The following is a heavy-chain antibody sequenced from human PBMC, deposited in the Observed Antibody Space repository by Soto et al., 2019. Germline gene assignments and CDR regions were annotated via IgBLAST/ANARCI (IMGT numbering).Heavy chain of an antibody. CDR3: ARRWGSVFDF. V-gene: IGHV4-59*08. CDR1: GGSISSYY. CDR2: IYYSGST. Sequence: PSETLSLTCTVSGGSISSYYWSWIRQPPGKGPEWIGYIYYSGSTNYNPSLKSRVTISVDTSKNQFSLKLSSVTAADTAVYYCARRWGSVFDFWGQGTLVTVSS. J-gene: IGHJ4*02. D-gene: IGHD3-10*01.